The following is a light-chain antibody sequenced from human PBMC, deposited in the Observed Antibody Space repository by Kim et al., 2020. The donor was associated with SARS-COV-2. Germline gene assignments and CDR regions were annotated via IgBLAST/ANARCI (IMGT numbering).Light chain of an antibody. J-gene: IGLJ1*01. CDR3: GADHGRGSDFVYV. CDR2: VGSGGIVG. CDR1: SAYSDYR. V-gene: IGLV9-49*03. Sequence: QLVLTQPPSASASLGASVTLTCTLNSAYSDYRVDWYQQRPGTGPRFVMRVGSGGIVGPKGDGIPDRFSVLGSGLNRSLTIKNIQEEDESDYHCGADHGRGSDFVYVFGTGTKVTVL.